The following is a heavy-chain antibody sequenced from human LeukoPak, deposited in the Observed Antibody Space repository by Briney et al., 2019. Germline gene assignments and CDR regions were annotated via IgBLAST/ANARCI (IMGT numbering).Heavy chain of an antibody. Sequence: GGSLRLSCAACGFTFSSYAMSWVRQAPGKGLEWVSAISGSGGSTYYADSVKGRFTISRDNSKNTLYLQMNSLRAEDTAVYYCAPHYDILTGYPDYWGQGTLVTVSS. D-gene: IGHD3-9*01. CDR2: ISGSGGST. J-gene: IGHJ4*02. V-gene: IGHV3-23*01. CDR1: GFTFSSYA. CDR3: APHYDILTGYPDY.